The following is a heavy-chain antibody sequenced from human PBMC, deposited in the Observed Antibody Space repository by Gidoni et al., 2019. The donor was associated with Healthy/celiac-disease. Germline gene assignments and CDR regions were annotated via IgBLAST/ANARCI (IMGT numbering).Heavy chain of an antibody. V-gene: IGHV1-69*01. CDR3: ARDSAVADPYYYYGMDV. CDR1: GGTFSSYA. CDR2: IIPIVGTA. J-gene: IGHJ6*02. Sequence: QVQLVQSGAEVKKPGSSVTVSYKASGGTFSSYAISWVRPAPGQGLERMGGIIPIVGTANDAQKFQGRVTITADESTSTAYMELSSLRSEDTAVYYCARDSAVADPYYYYGMDVWGQGTTVTVSS. D-gene: IGHD6-19*01.